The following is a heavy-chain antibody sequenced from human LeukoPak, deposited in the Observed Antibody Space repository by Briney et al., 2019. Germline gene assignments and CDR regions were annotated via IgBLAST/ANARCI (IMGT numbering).Heavy chain of an antibody. D-gene: IGHD3-10*01. CDR2: ISYSGST. J-gene: IGHJ4*02. Sequence: PSETLSLTCTVSGVSISTYSWSWIRQPPGKGLEWIGYISYSGSTSYNPSLRSRVTISVDTSKNQFSLKLSSVTAADTAVYYCARGGRVRGVIMMTLSYFDYWGQGTLVTVSS. CDR1: GVSISTYS. V-gene: IGHV4-59*01. CDR3: ARGGRVRGVIMMTLSYFDY.